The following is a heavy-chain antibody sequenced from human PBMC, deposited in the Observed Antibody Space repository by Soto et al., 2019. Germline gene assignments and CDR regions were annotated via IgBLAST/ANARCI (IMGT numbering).Heavy chain of an antibody. D-gene: IGHD2-2*02. V-gene: IGHV1-18*01. Sequence: QVQLVQSGAEVKKPGASVKVSCTTSGYTFTLFGITWVRQAPGQGLEWMGWISPYNGDTKYAEKLEGRVTLTTDTSTGTAYMELRSLTSDDTAEYYCARGGQYRYFDYWGQGTLVTVAS. CDR2: ISPYNGDT. J-gene: IGHJ4*02. CDR1: GYTFTLFG. CDR3: ARGGQYRYFDY.